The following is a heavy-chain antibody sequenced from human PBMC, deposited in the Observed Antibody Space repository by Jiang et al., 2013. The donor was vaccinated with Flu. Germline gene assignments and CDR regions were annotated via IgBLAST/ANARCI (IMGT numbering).Heavy chain of an antibody. V-gene: IGHV3-15*01. D-gene: IGHD2-15*01. CDR1: GFSFSNAW. Sequence: QLLESGGGLVKPGGSLRLSCAASGFSFSNAWMSWVRQAPGEGAGVGLAVLKSKTDGGTTDYAAPVKGRFTISREDSKNTLYLQMNSLKTEDTAVYYCTRILGYCSGGCSYWGQGTLVTVSS. CDR3: TRILGYCSGGCSY. J-gene: IGHJ4*02. CDR2: LKSKTDGGTT.